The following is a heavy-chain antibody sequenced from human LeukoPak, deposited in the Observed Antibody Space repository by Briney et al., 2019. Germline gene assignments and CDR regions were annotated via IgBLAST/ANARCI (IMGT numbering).Heavy chain of an antibody. CDR2: TNEAGGDK. J-gene: IGHJ4*02. V-gene: IGHV3-7*01. CDR3: AIATTGRGAFGS. CDR1: GFTFNDFW. D-gene: IGHD1-1*01. Sequence: PGGSLRLSCAASGFTFNDFWMSWVRQAPGKGLECVASTNEAGGDKLYVDSVKGRFTISRDNSKNSLSLQMNSLTAEDTAIYYCAIATTGRGAFGSWGQGTLVSVSS.